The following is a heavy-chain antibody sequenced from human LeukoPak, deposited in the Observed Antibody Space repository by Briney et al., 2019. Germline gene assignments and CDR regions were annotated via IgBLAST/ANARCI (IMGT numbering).Heavy chain of an antibody. J-gene: IGHJ4*02. Sequence: GGSLRLSCAASGFTFSSYEMNWVRQAPGKGLEWVSAISGSGGSTYYADSVKGRFTISRDNAKNSLYLQMNSLRAEDTAVYYCARDYGGSSPFDYWGQGTLVTVSS. D-gene: IGHD4-23*01. CDR3: ARDYGGSSPFDY. CDR1: GFTFSSYE. CDR2: ISGSGGST. V-gene: IGHV3-48*03.